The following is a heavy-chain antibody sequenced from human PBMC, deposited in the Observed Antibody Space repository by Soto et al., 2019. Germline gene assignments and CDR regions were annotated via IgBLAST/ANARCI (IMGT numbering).Heavy chain of an antibody. Sequence: GGSLRLSCAASGFTFDIHAVSWVRQAPGEGLEWVSFISGSGGSTYYADSVKGRFTISRDNSKKTLYLQMNSLRGEDTAVYYCGKGSAATNYFYYATDVWGQGTTVTVSS. CDR2: ISGSGGST. J-gene: IGHJ6*02. CDR3: GKGSAATNYFYYATDV. CDR1: GFTFDIHA. V-gene: IGHV3-23*01. D-gene: IGHD2-15*01.